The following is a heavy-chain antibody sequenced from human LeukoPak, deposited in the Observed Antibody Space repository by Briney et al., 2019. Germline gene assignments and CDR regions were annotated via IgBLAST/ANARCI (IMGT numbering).Heavy chain of an antibody. Sequence: GESLKISCQGSGYSFTNYWIGWVRQMPGKGLAWVGRIRSKANSYATAYAASVKGRFTISRDDSKNTAYLLMNSLKTEDTAVYYCTRHVGITGTTKRDVWGKGTTVTVSS. CDR3: TRHVGITGTTKRDV. V-gene: IGHV3-73*01. CDR1: GYSFTNYW. D-gene: IGHD1-7*01. CDR2: IRSKANSYAT. J-gene: IGHJ6*04.